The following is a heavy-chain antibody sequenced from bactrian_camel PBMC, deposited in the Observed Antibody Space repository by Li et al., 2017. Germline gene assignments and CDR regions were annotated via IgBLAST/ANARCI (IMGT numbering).Heavy chain of an antibody. CDR2: IYSDGSYT. J-gene: IGHJ4*01. D-gene: IGHD2*01. Sequence: HVQLVESGGGLVQPGESLRLSCAASGFTFSSYGMNWVRQAPGKGLEWVSGIYSDGSYTAYADSAKGRFTISQDNAKNTLYLQMNSLKTEDTAVYYCAADTVGRPARWWSLRSQSLFNHWGQGTQVTVS. CDR3: AADTVGRPARWWSLRSQSLFNH. V-gene: IGHV3S6*01. CDR1: GFTFSSYG.